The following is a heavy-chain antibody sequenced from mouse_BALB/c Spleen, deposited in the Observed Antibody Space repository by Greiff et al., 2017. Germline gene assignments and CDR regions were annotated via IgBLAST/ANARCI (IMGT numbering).Heavy chain of an antibody. J-gene: IGHJ4*01. D-gene: IGHD1-1*01. CDR2: IYPGNSDT. CDR3: TRDLLRSPMDY. V-gene: IGHV1-5*01. Sequence: VQLQQSGTVLARPGASVKMSCKASGYSFTSYWMHWVKQRPGQGLEWIGAIYPGNSDTSYNQKFKGKAKLTAVTSASTAYMELSSLTNEDSAVYYCTRDLLRSPMDYWGQGTSVTVSS. CDR1: GYSFTSYW.